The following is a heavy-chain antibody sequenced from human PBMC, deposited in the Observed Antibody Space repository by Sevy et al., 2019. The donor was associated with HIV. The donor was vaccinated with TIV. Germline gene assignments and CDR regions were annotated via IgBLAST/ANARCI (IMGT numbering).Heavy chain of an antibody. CDR3: VKEGGGEGGDH. J-gene: IGHJ4*02. D-gene: IGHD2-21*01. V-gene: IGHV3-30*02. CDR2: IQYDGSNK. CDR1: GFSYSSYG. Sequence: GGSLRLSCAASGFSYSSYGMQWVRQAPGKGLEWVAYIQYDGSNKDYADSVKGRFTISRDNPKNTLDLQMNSLRVEDTVVYYCVKEGGGEGGDHWGQGTLVTVSS.